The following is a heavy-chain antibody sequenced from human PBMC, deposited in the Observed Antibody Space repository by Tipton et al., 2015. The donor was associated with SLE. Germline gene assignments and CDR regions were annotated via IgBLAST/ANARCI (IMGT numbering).Heavy chain of an antibody. CDR3: AGLAHIVATIDDAFDV. CDR1: GGSISSSSYY. J-gene: IGHJ3*01. D-gene: IGHD5-12*01. Sequence: TLSLTCTVSGGSISSSSYYWGWIRQPPGKGLEWIGSIYYSGSTNYNPPLKSRVTISVDTSKNQFSLKLSSVTAADTAVYYCAGLAHIVATIDDAFDVWGQGTMVTVSS. CDR2: IYYSGST. V-gene: IGHV4-39*01.